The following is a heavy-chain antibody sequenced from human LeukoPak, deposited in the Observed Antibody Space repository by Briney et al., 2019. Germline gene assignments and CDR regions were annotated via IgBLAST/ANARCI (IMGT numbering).Heavy chain of an antibody. CDR2: IRSDGSNA. V-gene: IGHV3-30*02. CDR3: VKDSSGTFDN. J-gene: IGHJ4*02. Sequence: TGGSLRLSCAASGFTFSSYGMHCVRQAPGKGMEWVTFIRSDGSNAYHADSVKGRFTISRDNSKNTLYLQMNSLRGDDTAVYYCVKDSSGTFDNWGQGTLVTVSS. D-gene: IGHD6-25*01. CDR1: GFTFSSYG.